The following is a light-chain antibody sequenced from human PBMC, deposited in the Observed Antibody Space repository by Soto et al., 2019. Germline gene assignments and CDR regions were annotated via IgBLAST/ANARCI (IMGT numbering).Light chain of an antibody. J-gene: IGKJ5*01. CDR3: HSRA. Sequence: DIQMTQSPSTLSVSVEDRVTITCRASESISKWLAWYQQKPGTAPKLLIYDASTLESGVPSRFSGSGSGTEFTLTISSLQPDDFATYYCHSRAFGQGTRLEIK. CDR2: DAS. V-gene: IGKV1-5*01. CDR1: ESISKW.